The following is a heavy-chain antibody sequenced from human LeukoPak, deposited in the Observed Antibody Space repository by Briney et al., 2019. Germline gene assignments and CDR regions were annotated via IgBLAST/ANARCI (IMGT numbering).Heavy chain of an antibody. Sequence: GGSLRLSCAASEFTVSSNYMSWVRQAPGKGLEWVSVIYGGGTTFYADSVRGRFTISRDNSKNTLYLQMNTLRAEDTAVYYCARYAIRGPFDPWGQGTLVTVSS. J-gene: IGHJ5*02. CDR1: EFTVSSNY. CDR2: IYGGGTT. D-gene: IGHD3-10*01. CDR3: ARYAIRGPFDP. V-gene: IGHV3-66*01.